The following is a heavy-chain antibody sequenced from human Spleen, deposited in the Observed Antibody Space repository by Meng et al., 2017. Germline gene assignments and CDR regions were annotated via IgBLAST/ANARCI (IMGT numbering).Heavy chain of an antibody. D-gene: IGHD4-11*01. Sequence: QVPLQQWGQGLFKPSATLSLTCVVSGGSFSDYYWSWIRQPPGKGLEWIGEINHSGSTNYNPSLESRATISVDTSQNNLSLKLSSVTAADSAVYYCARGPTTMAHDFDYWGQGTLVTVSS. CDR2: INHSGST. CDR1: GGSFSDYY. J-gene: IGHJ4*02. V-gene: IGHV4-34*01. CDR3: ARGPTTMAHDFDY.